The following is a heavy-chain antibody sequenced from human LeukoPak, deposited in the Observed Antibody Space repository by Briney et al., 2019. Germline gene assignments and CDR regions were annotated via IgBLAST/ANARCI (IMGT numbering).Heavy chain of an antibody. D-gene: IGHD2-15*01. V-gene: IGHV1-69*04. Sequence: ASVKVSCKASGGTFSSYAISWVRQAPGQGLEWMGRIIPIFGIANYAQKFQGRVTITADKSTSTAYMELSSLRSEDTAVYYRARGYVSGPEVGWGQGTLVTVSS. J-gene: IGHJ4*02. CDR3: ARGYVSGPEVG. CDR1: GGTFSSYA. CDR2: IIPIFGIA.